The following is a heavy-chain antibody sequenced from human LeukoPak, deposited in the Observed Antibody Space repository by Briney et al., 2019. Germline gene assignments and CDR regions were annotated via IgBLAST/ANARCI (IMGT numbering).Heavy chain of an antibody. V-gene: IGHV1-46*01. Sequence: ASVKVSCKASGYTFTSYYMHWVRQAPGQGLEWVGIINPSGGSTSYAQKFQGRVTMTRDTSTSKVYMELSSLRSEDTAVYYCARGEPYYYGSGSYVSGGYFDYWGQGTLVTVSS. CDR1: GYTFTSYY. CDR2: INPSGGST. CDR3: ARGEPYYYGSGSYVSGGYFDY. D-gene: IGHD3-10*01. J-gene: IGHJ4*02.